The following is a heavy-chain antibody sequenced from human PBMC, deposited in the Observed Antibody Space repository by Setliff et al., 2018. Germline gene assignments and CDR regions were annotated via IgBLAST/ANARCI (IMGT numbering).Heavy chain of an antibody. Sequence: PGGSLRLSCVASTFTFSKYAVTWVRQAPGKGLEWVSSIGASRDNTYYADSVKGRFTISRDNSRNTLYLQMNSLRVEDTASYYCARDPNGDYMDDWGKGTTVTVSS. V-gene: IGHV3-23*01. D-gene: IGHD4-17*01. CDR2: IGASRDNT. CDR3: ARDPNGDYMDD. CDR1: TFTFSKYA. J-gene: IGHJ6*03.